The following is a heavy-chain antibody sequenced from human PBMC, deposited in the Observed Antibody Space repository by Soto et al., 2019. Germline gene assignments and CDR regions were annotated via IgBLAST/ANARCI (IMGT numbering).Heavy chain of an antibody. CDR2: IYYSGNT. J-gene: IGHJ6*03. D-gene: IGHD2-21*01. CDR1: GGYITSYY. CDR3: ARAVYSPTQIIYYCYYMDV. V-gene: IGHV4-59*01. Sequence: QVQLQESGPGLVKPSETLSLTCTVSGGYITSYYWSWIRQPPGKRLEWIGYIYYSGNTNYNPSLKSRVTISVDTSKNQFSLQLSSVTTADTAVYYCARAVYSPTQIIYYCYYMDVWGKGTTVTVSS.